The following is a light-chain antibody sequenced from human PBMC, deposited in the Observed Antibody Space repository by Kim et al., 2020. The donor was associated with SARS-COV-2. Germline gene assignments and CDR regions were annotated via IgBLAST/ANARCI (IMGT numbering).Light chain of an antibody. J-gene: IGLJ3*02. Sequence: SVKLTCTVTSEHFGYANAWHQQQPEKGPRYLMRVDSDGSHVRGIGVPDRFSGSSSGAERYLTISSLQSEDEAVYYCQTWGAGPWVFGGGTQLTVL. V-gene: IGLV4-69*01. CDR1: SEHFGYA. CDR2: VDSDGSH. CDR3: QTWGAGPWV.